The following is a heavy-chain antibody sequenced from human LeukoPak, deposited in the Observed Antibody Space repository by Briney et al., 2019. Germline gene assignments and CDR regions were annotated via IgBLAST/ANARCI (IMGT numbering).Heavy chain of an antibody. CDR3: ARASWGYYDSSAALYFDY. CDR2: IYYSGST. V-gene: IGHV4-59*01. J-gene: IGHJ4*02. D-gene: IGHD3-22*01. Sequence: AETLSLTCTVSGGSISSYYWSWIRQPPGKGLEWIGYIYYSGSTNYNPSPKSRVTISVDTSKNQFSLKLSSVTAADTAVYYCARASWGYYDSSAALYFDYWGQGTLVTVSS. CDR1: GGSISSYY.